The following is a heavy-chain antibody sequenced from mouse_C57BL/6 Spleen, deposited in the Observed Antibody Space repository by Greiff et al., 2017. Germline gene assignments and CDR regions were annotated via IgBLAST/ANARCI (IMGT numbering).Heavy chain of an antibody. CDR3: ARKKGANWGWYFDV. J-gene: IGHJ1*03. V-gene: IGHV2-9-1*01. D-gene: IGHD4-1*01. CDR1: GFSLTSYA. Sequence: VKVVESGPGLVAPSQSLSITCTVSGFSLTSYAISWVRQPPGKGLEWLGVIWTGGGTNYNSALKSRLSISKDNSKSQVFLKMNSLQTDDTARDYCARKKGANWGWYFDVWGTGTTVTVSS. CDR2: IWTGGGT.